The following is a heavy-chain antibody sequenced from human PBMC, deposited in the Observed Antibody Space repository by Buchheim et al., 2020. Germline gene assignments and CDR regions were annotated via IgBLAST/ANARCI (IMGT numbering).Heavy chain of an antibody. CDR2: ISDSGVTT. J-gene: IGHJ4*02. CDR1: GFTFSSYA. V-gene: IGHV3-23*01. D-gene: IGHD3-10*01. Sequence: EVQLLESGGGLVQPGGSLRLSCAASGFTFSSYAMSWARQVPGKGLEWVSRISDSGVTTSFADSVKGRFTISRDNSKNTLYLQMNSLRAEDTAVYYCAEAIRASDYWGQGTL. CDR3: AEAIRASDY.